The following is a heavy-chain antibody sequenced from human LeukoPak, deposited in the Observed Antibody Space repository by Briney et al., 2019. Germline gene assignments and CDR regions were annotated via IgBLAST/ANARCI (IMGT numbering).Heavy chain of an antibody. CDR2: IKQDGSDR. Sequence: PGGSLRLSCVASGFTFRNYWMSWVRQAPGKGLEWVANIKQDGSDRRYVGSVEGRFTISRDNTKNSLSLEMNSLRVEDTAVYYCARPIAAAGTHWFDPWGQGTLVTVSS. CDR3: ARPIAAAGTHWFDP. V-gene: IGHV3-7*01. CDR1: GFTFRNYW. D-gene: IGHD6-13*01. J-gene: IGHJ5*02.